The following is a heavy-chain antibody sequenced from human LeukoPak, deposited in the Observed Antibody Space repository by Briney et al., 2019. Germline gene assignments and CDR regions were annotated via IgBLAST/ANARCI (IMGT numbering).Heavy chain of an antibody. CDR3: ATELLQNSGSYRGY. CDR2: ISGGTYST. CDR1: GFIFSDYA. Sequence: GGSLRLSCSASGFIFSDYAMNWVRQAPGKGLEWVSGISGGTYSTYYADSVKGRFTISRDNSKNTLYLQMNSLRAEDTAVYYCATELLQNSGSYRGYWGQGTLVTVSS. V-gene: IGHV3-23*01. D-gene: IGHD1-26*01. J-gene: IGHJ4*02.